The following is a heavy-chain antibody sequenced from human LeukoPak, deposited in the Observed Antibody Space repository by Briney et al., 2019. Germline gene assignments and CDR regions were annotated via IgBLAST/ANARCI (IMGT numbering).Heavy chain of an antibody. Sequence: GGSLRLSCAASGFTFSTYGMHWVRQAPGKGLEWVAVISYDGSNKYYADSVKGRFTISRDNSKNTLYLQINSLRAEDTAVYYCAKEDYYDYVWGSSRLDPYYFDYWGQGTLVTVSS. V-gene: IGHV3-30*18. CDR2: ISYDGSNK. CDR1: GFTFSTYG. J-gene: IGHJ4*02. CDR3: AKEDYYDYVWGSSRLDPYYFDY. D-gene: IGHD3-16*02.